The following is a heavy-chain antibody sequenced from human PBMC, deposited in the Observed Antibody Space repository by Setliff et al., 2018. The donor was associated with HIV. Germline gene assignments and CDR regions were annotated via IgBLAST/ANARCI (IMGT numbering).Heavy chain of an antibody. J-gene: IGHJ6*02. CDR3: ARIFGDQGYYYGMDV. V-gene: IGHV4-4*07. D-gene: IGHD3-3*01. CDR2: IYTGGST. Sequence: SETLSLTCTVSDDSISSNYWSWIRQSAGKGLEWVGRIYTGGSTNYNPSLKSRVTISVDTSKNQFSLKLSSVIAADTAVYYCARIFGDQGYYYGMDVWGQGTTVTVSS. CDR1: DDSISSNY.